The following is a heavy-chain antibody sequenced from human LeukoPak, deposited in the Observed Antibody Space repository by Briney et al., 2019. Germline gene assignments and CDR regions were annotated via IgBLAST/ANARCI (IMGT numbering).Heavy chain of an antibody. D-gene: IGHD2-21*02. Sequence: QSGGSLRLSCAASGFTFSSYWMSWVRQAPGKGLEWVANIKQDGSEKYYVDSEKGRFTISRDNAKNSLYLQMNSLRAEDTAVYYCAREHIVVVTAIPPGMDVWGQGTTVTVSS. CDR1: GFTFSSYW. CDR2: IKQDGSEK. V-gene: IGHV3-7*01. CDR3: AREHIVVVTAIPPGMDV. J-gene: IGHJ6*02.